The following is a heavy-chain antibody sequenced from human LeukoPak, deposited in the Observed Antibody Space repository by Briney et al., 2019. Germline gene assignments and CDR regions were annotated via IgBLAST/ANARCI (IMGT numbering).Heavy chain of an antibody. J-gene: IGHJ4*02. CDR2: ISAYSGNT. Sequence: ASVKVSCKASGYTFTNYGISWVRQAPGQGLEWMGWISAYSGNTNYAQKFQGRVTITADESTSTAYMELSSLRSEDTAVYYCARESPLGHCSSTSCLLFDYWGQGTLVTVSS. CDR1: GYTFTNYG. D-gene: IGHD2-2*01. V-gene: IGHV1-18*01. CDR3: ARESPLGHCSSTSCLLFDY.